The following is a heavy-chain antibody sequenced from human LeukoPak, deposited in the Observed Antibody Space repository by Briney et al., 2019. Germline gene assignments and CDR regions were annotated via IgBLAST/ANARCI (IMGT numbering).Heavy chain of an antibody. Sequence: SVKVSCKASGYTSTSYGISWVRQAPGQGLEWMGGIIPIFGTANYAQKFQGRVTITADESTSTAYMELSSLRSEDTAVYYCASNRPCGSCYDLFYWGQGTLVTVSS. D-gene: IGHD2-15*01. CDR2: IIPIFGTA. J-gene: IGHJ4*02. CDR3: ASNRPCGSCYDLFY. V-gene: IGHV1-69*13. CDR1: GYTSTSYG.